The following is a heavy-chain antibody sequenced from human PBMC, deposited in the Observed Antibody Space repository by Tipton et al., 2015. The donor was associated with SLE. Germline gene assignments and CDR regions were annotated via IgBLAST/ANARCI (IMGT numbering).Heavy chain of an antibody. CDR2: IYYSGST. J-gene: IGHJ6*03. D-gene: IGHD3-10*01. CDR3: ARVLMGFGEPRAPTRGYYYYMDV. Sequence: TLSLTCTVSGGSISSHYWSWIRQPPGKGLEWIGYIYYSGSTNYNPSLKSRVTISVDTSKNQFSLNLISVTVADTAVYYCARVLMGFGEPRAPTRGYYYYMDVWGKGTTVTVSS. CDR1: GGSISSHY. V-gene: IGHV4-59*11.